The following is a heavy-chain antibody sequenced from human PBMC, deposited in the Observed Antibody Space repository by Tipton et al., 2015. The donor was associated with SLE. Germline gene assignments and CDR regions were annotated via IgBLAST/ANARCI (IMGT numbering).Heavy chain of an antibody. Sequence: SLRLSCAASGFSFSSYAMSWVRQAPGKGLEWVSAIGGSGNTKYYTDSVEGRFTISRDNSENTLFMQLNSLRAEDTAIYYCARDLRGGEIRRYFDYWGQGTLVTVSS. CDR1: GFSFSSYA. J-gene: IGHJ4*02. D-gene: IGHD3-16*01. CDR3: ARDLRGGEIRRYFDY. V-gene: IGHV3-23*01. CDR2: IGGSGNTK.